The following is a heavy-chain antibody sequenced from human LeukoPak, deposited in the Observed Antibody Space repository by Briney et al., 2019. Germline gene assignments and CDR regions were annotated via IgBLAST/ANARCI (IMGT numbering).Heavy chain of an antibody. CDR2: IIPIFGTA. J-gene: IGHJ4*02. CDR1: GGTFSSYA. Sequence: SVKVSCKASGGTFSSYAISWVRQAPGQGLEWMGGIIPIFGTANYAQKFQGRVTINADESTSTAYMELSSLRSEDTAVYYCARGYGYGSGSSVDDYWGQGTLVTVSS. CDR3: ARGYGYGSGSSVDDY. V-gene: IGHV1-69*13. D-gene: IGHD3-10*01.